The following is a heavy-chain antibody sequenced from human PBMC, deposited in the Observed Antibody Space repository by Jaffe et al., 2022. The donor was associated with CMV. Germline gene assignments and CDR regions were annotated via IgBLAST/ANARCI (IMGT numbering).Heavy chain of an antibody. CDR1: GGSFSGYY. CDR3: ARGVPDIVVVPAAIIWVRWFDP. Sequence: QVQLQQWGAGLLKPSETLSLTCAVYGGSFSGYYWSWIRQPPGKGLEWIGEINHSGSTNYNPSLKSRVTISVDTSKNQFSLKLSSVTAADTAVYYCARGVPDIVVVPAAIIWVRWFDPWGQGTLVTVSS. CDR2: INHSGST. D-gene: IGHD2-2*02. V-gene: IGHV4-34*01. J-gene: IGHJ5*02.